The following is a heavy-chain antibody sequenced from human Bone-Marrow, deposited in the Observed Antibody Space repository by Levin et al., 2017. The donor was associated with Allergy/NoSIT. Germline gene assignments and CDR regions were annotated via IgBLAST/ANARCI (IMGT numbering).Heavy chain of an antibody. J-gene: IGHJ3*01. CDR2: IKNSGAIT. V-gene: IGHV3-23*01. D-gene: IGHD4-17*01. CDR1: GFTFSDYA. Sequence: SCTASGFTFSDYAMTWVRQAPGEGLEWVSTIKNSGAITYYADSVKGRFTISRDNSRNTMFLQMNSLRAEDTAVYYCAKAPYGDYVAFDVWGQGTVVTVSS. CDR3: AKAPYGDYVAFDV.